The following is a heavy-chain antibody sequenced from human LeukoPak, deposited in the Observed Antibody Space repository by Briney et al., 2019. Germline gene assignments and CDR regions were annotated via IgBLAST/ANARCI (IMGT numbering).Heavy chain of an antibody. Sequence: GGSLRLSCAASGFTFGSYWMSWVRQAPGKGLEWVANIKQDGSEIHSVDSVKGRFTISRDNAKNSLYLQMNSLRAEDTAVYYCARVESSDSSAYRPCGSWGQGTLVTVSP. CDR3: ARVESSDSSAYRPCGS. J-gene: IGHJ5*02. CDR1: GFTFGSYW. D-gene: IGHD3-22*01. V-gene: IGHV3-7*01. CDR2: IKQDGSEI.